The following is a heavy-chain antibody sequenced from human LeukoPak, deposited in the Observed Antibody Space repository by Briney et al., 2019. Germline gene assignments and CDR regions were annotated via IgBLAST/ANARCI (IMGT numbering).Heavy chain of an antibody. J-gene: IGHJ4*02. CDR1: GGSFSGYY. CDR3: ARGVVVPAATIDY. CDR2: INHSGST. V-gene: IGHV4-34*01. D-gene: IGHD2-2*01. Sequence: PSETLSLTCAVYGGSFSGYYWSWIRQPPGKGLEWIGEINHSGSTNYNPSLKSRVTISVDTSKNQFSLKLSSVTAADTAVYYCARGVVVPAATIDYWGQGTLVTVSS.